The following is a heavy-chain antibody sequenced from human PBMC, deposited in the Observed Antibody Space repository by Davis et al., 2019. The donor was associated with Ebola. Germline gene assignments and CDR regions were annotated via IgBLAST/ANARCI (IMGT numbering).Heavy chain of an antibody. J-gene: IGHJ4*02. CDR1: SGSFSGYY. Sequence: SETLSLTCAVYSGSFSGYYWGWIRQPPGKGLEWIGSIYYSGSTYYNPSLKSRVTISVDTSKNQFSLKLSSVTAADTAVYYCAARFLEWLFVSWGQGTLVTVSS. CDR3: AARFLEWLFVS. V-gene: IGHV4-39*01. CDR2: IYYSGST. D-gene: IGHD3-3*01.